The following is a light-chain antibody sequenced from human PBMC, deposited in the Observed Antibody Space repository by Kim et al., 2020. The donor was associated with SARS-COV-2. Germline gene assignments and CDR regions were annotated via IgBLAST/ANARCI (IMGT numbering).Light chain of an antibody. CDR2: QAS. CDR3: QQYKSFRT. CDR1: QSVSTW. V-gene: IGKV1-5*03. J-gene: IGKJ1*01. Sequence: CACVGDPVAITCRAIQSVSTWLAWYQQKPGKAPKLLIYQASTLESGVPSRFSGSGSGTEFTLTISSLQPDDIATYCCQQYKSFRTFGQGTKVDIK.